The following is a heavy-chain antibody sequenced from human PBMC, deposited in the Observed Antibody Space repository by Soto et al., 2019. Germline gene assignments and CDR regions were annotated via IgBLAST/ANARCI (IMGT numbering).Heavy chain of an antibody. D-gene: IGHD3-3*01. Sequence: EVQLLESGGGLVQPGGSLRISCAASGFTFSSYSMTWLRQAPGKGLEWVSTISNSGGSTYYIDSVKGRFTISRDNSENTLYLQMNSLRAEDTAVYFCAKDWTSIWGQGTMVTVSS. V-gene: IGHV3-23*01. CDR2: ISNSGGST. CDR1: GFTFSSYS. CDR3: AKDWTSI. J-gene: IGHJ3*02.